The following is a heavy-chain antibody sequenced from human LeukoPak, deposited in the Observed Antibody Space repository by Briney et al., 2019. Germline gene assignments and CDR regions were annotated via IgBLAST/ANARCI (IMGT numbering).Heavy chain of an antibody. CDR2: IGTAGDI. CDR1: GFTFSSYD. Sequence: GGSLRLSCAASGFTFSSYDMHWVRQATGKGLEWVSGIGTAGDIYYPGSVKGRFTISRDNAKNSLYLQMNSLRAEDTAVYYCARAAVTTLGAFDIWGQGTMVTVSS. D-gene: IGHD4-17*01. V-gene: IGHV3-13*01. J-gene: IGHJ3*02. CDR3: ARAAVTTLGAFDI.